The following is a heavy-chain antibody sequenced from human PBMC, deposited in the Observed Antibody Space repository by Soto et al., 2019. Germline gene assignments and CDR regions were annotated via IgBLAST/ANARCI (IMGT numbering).Heavy chain of an antibody. D-gene: IGHD3-10*01. CDR3: ARDMGVWFGDQSQNQAPDY. CDR1: AYTFTSYD. CDR2: MNPNSGNT. Sequence: ASVKVSCKGSAYTFTSYDINWVRQATGQGLEWMGWMNPNSGNTGYAQKFQGRVTMTRNASISTAYMELSSLTSEDTAVYYCARDMGVWFGDQSQNQAPDYWGQGSLVTVSS. J-gene: IGHJ4*02. V-gene: IGHV1-8*01.